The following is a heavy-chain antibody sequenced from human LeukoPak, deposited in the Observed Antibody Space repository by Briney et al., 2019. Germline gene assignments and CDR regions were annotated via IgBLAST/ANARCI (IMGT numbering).Heavy chain of an antibody. D-gene: IGHD2-2*01. Sequence: GGSLRLSCVASGFTFSRHGMHWARHAPGQGLTWVAGMSKDGATIRYEVSVEGRFTISRDNSKNTVYLQMNSPRAEDTAVYYCAKVGLPDALINWIDSWGQGTLVTVSS. CDR1: GFTFSRHG. J-gene: IGHJ5*01. CDR3: AKVGLPDALINWIDS. CDR2: MSKDGATI. V-gene: IGHV3-30*18.